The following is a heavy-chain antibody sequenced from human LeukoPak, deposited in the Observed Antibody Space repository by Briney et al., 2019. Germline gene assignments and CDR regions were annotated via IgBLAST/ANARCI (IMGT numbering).Heavy chain of an antibody. CDR2: IYHSGST. V-gene: IGHV4-30-2*01. J-gene: IGHJ1*01. CDR3: ATVTYYYDSSGYYCEYFQH. D-gene: IGHD3-22*01. CDR1: GGSISSGGYS. Sequence: PSQTLSLTCAVSGGSISSGGYSWSWIRQPPGKGLERIGYIYHSGSTYYNPSLKNRVTISVDRSKNQFSLKLSSVTAADTAVYYCATVTYYYDSSGYYCEYFQHWGQGTLVTVSS.